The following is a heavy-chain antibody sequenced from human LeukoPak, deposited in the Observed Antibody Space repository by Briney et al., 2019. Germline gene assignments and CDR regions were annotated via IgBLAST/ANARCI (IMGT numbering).Heavy chain of an antibody. Sequence: GGSLRLSCAASGFTFSSYSMTWVRQAPGKGLEWVSSISSSSSYIYYADSVKGRFTISRDNAKNSLYLQMNSLRAEDTAVYYCARDSEDGIVGATGAFDIWGQGTMVTVSS. CDR2: ISSSSSYI. CDR3: ARDSEDGIVGATGAFDI. J-gene: IGHJ3*02. V-gene: IGHV3-21*01. CDR1: GFTFSSYS. D-gene: IGHD1-26*01.